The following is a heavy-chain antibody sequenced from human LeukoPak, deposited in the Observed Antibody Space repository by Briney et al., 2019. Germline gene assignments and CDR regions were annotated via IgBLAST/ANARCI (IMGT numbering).Heavy chain of an antibody. D-gene: IGHD2-2*01. CDR1: GGTFSSYA. CDR3: ARESELGYCSSTSCLDP. V-gene: IGHV1-69*13. Sequence: SVKVSCKASGGTFSSYAISWVRQAPGQGLEWMGGIIPIFGTANYAQKFQGRVTITADESTSTAYMELSSLRSEDTAVYYCARESELGYCSSTSCLDPWGQGTLVTVSS. J-gene: IGHJ5*02. CDR2: IIPIFGTA.